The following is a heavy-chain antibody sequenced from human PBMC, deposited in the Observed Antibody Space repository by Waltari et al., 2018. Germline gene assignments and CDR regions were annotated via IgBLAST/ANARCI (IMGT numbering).Heavy chain of an antibody. Sequence: EVQLLESGGGLVQPGGSLRLSCAASGFTFSSSAMSWVRQAPGKGLEWVSVIYSGGSTYYADSVKGRFTISRDNSKNTLYLQMNSLRAEDTAVYYCAKDTGIYDSSGYLDYWGQGTLVTVSS. J-gene: IGHJ4*02. CDR3: AKDTGIYDSSGYLDY. V-gene: IGHV3-23*03. CDR2: IYSGGST. CDR1: GFTFSSSA. D-gene: IGHD3-22*01.